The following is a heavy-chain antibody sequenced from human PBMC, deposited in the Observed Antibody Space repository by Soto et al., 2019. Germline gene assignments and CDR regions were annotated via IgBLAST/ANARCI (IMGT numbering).Heavy chain of an antibody. CDR1: GFTFSSYA. CDR2: ISGSGGST. Sequence: GGSLRLFCAASGFTFSSYAMSWVRQAPGKGLEWVSAISGSGGSTYYADSVKGRFTISRDNSKNTLYLQMNSLRAEDTAVYYCAKVSRYDYAPMGYFDYWGQGTLVTVSS. CDR3: AKVSRYDYAPMGYFDY. D-gene: IGHD4-17*01. J-gene: IGHJ4*02. V-gene: IGHV3-23*01.